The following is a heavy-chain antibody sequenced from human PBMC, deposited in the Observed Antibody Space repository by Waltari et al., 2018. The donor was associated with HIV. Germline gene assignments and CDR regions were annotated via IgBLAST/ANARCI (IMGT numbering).Heavy chain of an antibody. D-gene: IGHD1-26*01. V-gene: IGHV3-30*18. Sequence: QVQLVESGGGVVQPGRSLRLSCAASGFTFSSYGMHWVRQAPGKGLEWVAVISYDGSNKYYADSVKGRFTISRDNSKNTLYLQMNSLRAEDTAVYYCAKEAVGATNGMDVWGQGTTVTVSS. J-gene: IGHJ6*02. CDR3: AKEAVGATNGMDV. CDR2: ISYDGSNK. CDR1: GFTFSSYG.